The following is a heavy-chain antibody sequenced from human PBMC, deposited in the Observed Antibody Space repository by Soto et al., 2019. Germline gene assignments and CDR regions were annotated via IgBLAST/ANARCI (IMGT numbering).Heavy chain of an antibody. J-gene: IGHJ6*02. CDR3: ARDRITIFGVVITQYYYYGMDV. CDR2: IIPIFGTA. CDR1: GGTFSSYA. Sequence: AVKVSCKASGGTFSSYAISWVRQAPGQGLEWMGGIIPIFGTANYAQKFQGRVTITADESTSTAYMELSSLRSEDTAVYYCARDRITIFGVVITQYYYYGMDVWGQGTTVTVSS. D-gene: IGHD3-3*01. V-gene: IGHV1-69*13.